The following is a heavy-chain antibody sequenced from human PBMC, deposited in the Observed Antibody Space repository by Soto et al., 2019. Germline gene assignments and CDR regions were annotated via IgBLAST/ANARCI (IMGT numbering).Heavy chain of an antibody. CDR1: GGTFSSYT. CDR3: ATSSELGYSSGWYGYYYGMDV. J-gene: IGHJ6*02. CDR2: IIPILGIA. Sequence: QVQLVQSGAEVKKPGSSVKVSCKASGGTFSSYTISWVRQAPGQGLEWMGRIIPILGIANYAQKFQGRVTITADKSTSTAYMELSSLRSEDTAVYYCATSSELGYSSGWYGYYYGMDVWGQGTTVTVSS. D-gene: IGHD6-19*01. V-gene: IGHV1-69*02.